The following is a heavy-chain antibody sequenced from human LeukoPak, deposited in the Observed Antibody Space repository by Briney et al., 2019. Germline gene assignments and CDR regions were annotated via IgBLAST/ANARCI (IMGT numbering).Heavy chain of an antibody. Sequence: SETLSLTCTVSGGSISSSSYYWGWIRQPPGKGLEWIGRIYTSGSTNYNPSLKSRVTMSVDTSKNQFSLKLSSVTAADTAVYYCARVEPLKMVKSPWGQGILVTVSS. CDR2: IYTSGST. D-gene: IGHD5-18*01. CDR1: GGSISSSSYY. J-gene: IGHJ5*02. CDR3: ARVEPLKMVKSP. V-gene: IGHV4-39*07.